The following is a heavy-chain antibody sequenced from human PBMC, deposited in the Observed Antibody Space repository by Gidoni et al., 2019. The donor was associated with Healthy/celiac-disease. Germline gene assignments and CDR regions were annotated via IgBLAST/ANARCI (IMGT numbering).Heavy chain of an antibody. Sequence: QVQLVESGGGVVQPGRSLRLSCAASGFTFSSYGMHWVRQAPGKGLEWVAVIWYDGSNKYYADSVKGRFTISRDNSKNTLYLQMNSLRAEDTAVYYCARVGATHYFDYWGQGTLVTVSS. CDR1: GFTFSSYG. D-gene: IGHD1-26*01. V-gene: IGHV3-33*01. CDR3: ARVGATHYFDY. CDR2: IWYDGSNK. J-gene: IGHJ4*02.